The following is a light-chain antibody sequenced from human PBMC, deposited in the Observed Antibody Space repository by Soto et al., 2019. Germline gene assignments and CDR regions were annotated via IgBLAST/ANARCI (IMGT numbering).Light chain of an antibody. J-gene: IGKJ5*01. CDR3: QQLESYPIT. CDR1: QRISSY. CDR2: AAS. Sequence: DGQLTQSPSFLSASVGDRLTISCRASQRISSYLAWYQQKPGKXSNXXIYAASTLQSGVPSRFSGSGSGTEFTLTLRSLQPEDCEIDDCQQLESYPITFGQGTRL. V-gene: IGKV1-9*01.